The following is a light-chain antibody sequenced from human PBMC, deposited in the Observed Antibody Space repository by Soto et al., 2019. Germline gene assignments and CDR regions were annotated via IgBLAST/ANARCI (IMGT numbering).Light chain of an antibody. J-gene: IGLJ1*01. V-gene: IGLV2-8*01. CDR3: NSYTSTTTLYV. Sequence: QSALTQPPSASGSPGQSVTISCIGTSSDVGRYNYVSWYQHHPGKAPKLIIYEVTKRPSGVPDRFSGSKSGNTASLTVSGLQADDEADYYCNSYTSTTTLYVFGTGTKVTVL. CDR2: EVT. CDR1: SSDVGRYNY.